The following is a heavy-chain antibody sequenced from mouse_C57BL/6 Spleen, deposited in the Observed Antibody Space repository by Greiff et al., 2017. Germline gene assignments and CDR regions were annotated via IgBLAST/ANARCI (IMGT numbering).Heavy chain of an antibody. J-gene: IGHJ4*01. CDR2: IDPNSGGT. D-gene: IGHD1-1*01. CDR1: GYTFTSYW. CDR3: ARRGGDYYGSHYYAMDY. Sequence: QVQLQQPGAELVKPGASVKLSCKASGYTFTSYWMHWVKQRPGRGLEWIGRIDPNSGGTKYNEKFKSKATLTVDKPSSTAYMQLSSLTSEDSAVYCGARRGGDYYGSHYYAMDYWGQGTSVTVSS. V-gene: IGHV1-72*01.